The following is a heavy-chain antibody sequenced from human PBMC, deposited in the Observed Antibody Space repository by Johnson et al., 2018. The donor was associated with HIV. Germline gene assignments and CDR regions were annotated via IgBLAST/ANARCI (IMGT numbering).Heavy chain of an antibody. J-gene: IGHJ3*02. V-gene: IGHV3-30-3*01. CDR1: GFTFSSYA. Sequence: QVQLVESGGGVVQPGRSLRLSCAASGFTFSSYAMHWVRQAPGKGLEWVAVISYDGSNKYYADSVKGRFTISRDNSKNTLYLQMNSLKTEDTAVYYCTTKPYSSSWYGAFDIWGQGTMVTVSS. CDR3: TTKPYSSSWYGAFDI. CDR2: ISYDGSNK. D-gene: IGHD6-13*01.